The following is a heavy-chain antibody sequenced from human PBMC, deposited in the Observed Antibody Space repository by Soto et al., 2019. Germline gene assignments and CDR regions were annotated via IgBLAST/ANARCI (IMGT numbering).Heavy chain of an antibody. V-gene: IGHV3-73*02. D-gene: IGHD3-10*01. CDR2: IKTKAESYAT. Sequence: EVQLVESGGGLVQPGGSLRLSCAASGFTFSDSPIHWVRQASGKGLEWVGRIKTKAESYATAYGVSVKGRFTISRDDSKNTAYLQMNSLKTEDTAVYYCTRGVWFGTNYGLDVWDQGTTVTVSS. CDR3: TRGVWFGTNYGLDV. CDR1: GFTFSDSP. J-gene: IGHJ6*02.